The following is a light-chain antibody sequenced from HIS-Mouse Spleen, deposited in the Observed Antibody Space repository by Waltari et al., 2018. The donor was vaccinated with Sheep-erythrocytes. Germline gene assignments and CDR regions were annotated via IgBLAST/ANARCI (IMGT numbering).Light chain of an antibody. Sequence: QSALTQPASVSGSPGQSITISCTGTSSDVGSYNLVSWYPQHPGKAPKLMIYEGSKWPSGVSHRFSGSKSGNTASLTISGLQAGGEAAYYCCSYAISSTPCVFGGGTKLTVL. J-gene: IGLJ3*02. V-gene: IGLV2-23*01. CDR2: EGS. CDR1: SSDVGSYNL. CDR3: CSYAISSTPCV.